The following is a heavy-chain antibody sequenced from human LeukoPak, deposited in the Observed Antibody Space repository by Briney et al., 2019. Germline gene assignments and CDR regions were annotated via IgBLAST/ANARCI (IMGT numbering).Heavy chain of an antibody. CDR3: ARVIVYPFMRGDY. Sequence: KPSETLSLTCAVYGGSFSGYYWSWIRQPPGKGLEWIGEINHSGSTNYNPSLKSRVTISVDTSKNQFSLKLSSVTAADTAVYYCARVIVYPFMRGDYWGQGTLVTVSS. J-gene: IGHJ4*02. D-gene: IGHD2-2*02. CDR2: INHSGST. CDR1: GGSFSGYY. V-gene: IGHV4-34*01.